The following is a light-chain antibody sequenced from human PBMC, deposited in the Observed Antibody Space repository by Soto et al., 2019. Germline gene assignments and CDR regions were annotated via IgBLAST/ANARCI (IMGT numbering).Light chain of an antibody. CDR2: GAS. Sequence: EIVLTQSPGTLSLSPGERATLSCRASQSVSSSYLAWYQQKPGQAPRLLIFGASTRATGIPDRFSGSGSGTDFTLTISSLEPEDFAVYYCQQYVSSLTWTFGQGTKVEIK. V-gene: IGKV3-20*01. J-gene: IGKJ1*01. CDR3: QQYVSSLTWT. CDR1: QSVSSSY.